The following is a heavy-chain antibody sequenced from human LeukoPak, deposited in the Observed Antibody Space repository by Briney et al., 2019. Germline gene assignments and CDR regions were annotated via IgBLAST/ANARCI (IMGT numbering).Heavy chain of an antibody. CDR2: ISYDGSNK. CDR3: ARVQGFWSGYSGY. J-gene: IGHJ4*02. Sequence: PGGSLRLSCAASGFTFSSYAMHWVRQAPGKGLEWVAVISYDGSNKYYADSVKGRFTISRDNSKNTLYLQMNSLRAEDTAVYYCARVQGFWSGYSGYWGQGTLVTVSS. V-gene: IGHV3-30-3*01. D-gene: IGHD3-3*01. CDR1: GFTFSSYA.